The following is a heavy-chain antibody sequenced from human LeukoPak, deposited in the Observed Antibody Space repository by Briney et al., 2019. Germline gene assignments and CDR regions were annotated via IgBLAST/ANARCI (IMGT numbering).Heavy chain of an antibody. J-gene: IGHJ4*02. Sequence: PGGSLRLSCAASGFTFSSYWMHWVRQAPGKGLVWVSRINSDGSSTSYANSVKGRFTISRDKAKNTLYLQMNSLRAEDTAVYYCARGAAYGSGSYFGYWGQGTLVTVSS. V-gene: IGHV3-74*01. CDR1: GFTFSSYW. CDR3: ARGAAYGSGSYFGY. D-gene: IGHD3-10*01. CDR2: INSDGSST.